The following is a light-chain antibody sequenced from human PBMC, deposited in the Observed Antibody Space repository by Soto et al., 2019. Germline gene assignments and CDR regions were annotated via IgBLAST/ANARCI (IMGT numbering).Light chain of an antibody. J-gene: IGLJ1*01. CDR1: SSDVGGYNY. CDR3: CSYAGSYTFV. V-gene: IGLV2-11*01. CDR2: AVT. Sequence: QSVLTQPPSASGSPGQSVTISCTGTSSDVGGYNYVSWYQQHPGKAPKLTIYAVTERPSGVPDRFSGSKSGNTASLTISGLQAEDEADYYCCSYAGSYTFVFGTGTKVTVL.